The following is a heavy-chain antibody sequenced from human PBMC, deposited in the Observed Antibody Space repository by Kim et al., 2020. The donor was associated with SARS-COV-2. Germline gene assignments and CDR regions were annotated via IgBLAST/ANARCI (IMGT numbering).Heavy chain of an antibody. J-gene: IGHJ5*02. D-gene: IGHD3-22*01. Sequence: GGSLRLSCAASGFTFSSYAMSWVRQAPGKGLEWVSAISGSGGSTYYADSVKGRFTISRDNSKNTLYLQMNSLRAEDTAVYYCAKDHYYDSSGYYHLWGQGTLVTVSS. CDR2: ISGSGGST. CDR3: AKDHYYDSSGYYHL. V-gene: IGHV3-23*01. CDR1: GFTFSSYA.